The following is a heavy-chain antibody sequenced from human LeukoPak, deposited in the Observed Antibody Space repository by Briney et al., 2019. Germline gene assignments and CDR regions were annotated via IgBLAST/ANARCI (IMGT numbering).Heavy chain of an antibody. V-gene: IGHV4-34*01. Sequence: PSETLSLTCTVSGGSISSYYWSWIRQPPGKGLEWIGEIYHSGSTNYNPSLKSRVTISADTSKNQFSLKLSSVTAADTAVYYCAGYCSGGSCYSIDIDYWGQGTLVTVSS. J-gene: IGHJ4*02. D-gene: IGHD2-15*01. CDR1: GGSISSYY. CDR2: IYHSGST. CDR3: AGYCSGGSCYSIDIDY.